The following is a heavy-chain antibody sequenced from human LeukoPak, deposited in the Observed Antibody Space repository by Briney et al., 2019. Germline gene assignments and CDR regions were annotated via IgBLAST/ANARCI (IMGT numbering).Heavy chain of an antibody. V-gene: IGHV3-48*01. CDR1: GFTFSNYG. D-gene: IGHD2-15*01. Sequence: GGSLRLSCAASGFTFSNYGMNWVRQAPGKGLEWISYISSSSSLIYYADSVKGRFTMSRDNSKNTLYLQMNSLRAEDTAVYYCAKNRGGSGYSDSHYWGQGTLVTVSS. J-gene: IGHJ4*02. CDR2: ISSSSSLI. CDR3: AKNRGGSGYSDSHY.